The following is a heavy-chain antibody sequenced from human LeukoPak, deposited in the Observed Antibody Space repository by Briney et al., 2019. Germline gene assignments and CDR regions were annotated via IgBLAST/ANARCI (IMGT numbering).Heavy chain of an antibody. Sequence: GASVKVSCKASGYTFTGYYMHWVRQAPGQGLEWMGWINPNSGGTNYAQKFQGRVTMTRDTSISTAYMELSRLRSDDTAVYYCARDYYDSSGYGARWFDPRGQGTLVTVSS. J-gene: IGHJ5*02. CDR1: GYTFTGYY. D-gene: IGHD3-22*01. CDR2: INPNSGGT. V-gene: IGHV1-2*02. CDR3: ARDYYDSSGYGARWFDP.